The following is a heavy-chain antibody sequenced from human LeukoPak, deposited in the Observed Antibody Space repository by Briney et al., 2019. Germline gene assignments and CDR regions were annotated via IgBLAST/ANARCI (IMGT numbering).Heavy chain of an antibody. CDR1: GGSISSSSYY. CDR2: IYYSGST. J-gene: IGHJ3*02. Sequence: SETLSLTCTVSGGSISSSSYYWGWIRQPPGKGLEWIGSIYYSGSTYYNPSLKSRVTISVDTSKNQFSLKLSSVTAADTAVYYCARESRGSSWSLDGDAFDIWGQGTMVTVSS. D-gene: IGHD6-13*01. CDR3: ARESRGSSWSLDGDAFDI. V-gene: IGHV4-39*07.